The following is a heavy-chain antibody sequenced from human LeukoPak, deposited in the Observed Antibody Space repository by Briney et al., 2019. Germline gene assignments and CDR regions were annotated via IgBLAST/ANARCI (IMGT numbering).Heavy chain of an antibody. Sequence: ASVKVSCEASVYTFTFHYLHCGRQAPGQGLEWMGWINPDSGDTHYAQRFQSRVSVTRDTSITTAYMDLSTLRSDDTAMYYCARETAVTTAIHLNHFDLWGQGTLITVSS. D-gene: IGHD4-17*01. J-gene: IGHJ4*02. CDR2: INPDSGDT. CDR3: ARETAVTTAIHLNHFDL. CDR1: VYTFTFHY. V-gene: IGHV1-2*02.